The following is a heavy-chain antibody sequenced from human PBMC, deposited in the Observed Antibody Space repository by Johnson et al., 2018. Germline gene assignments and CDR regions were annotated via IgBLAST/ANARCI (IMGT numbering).Heavy chain of an antibody. CDR2: IKSKTDGGTT. CDR3: AGELGYCRRTSCYTGWFDP. V-gene: IGHV3-15*07. J-gene: IGHJ5*02. Sequence: VQLVQSGGGLVKPGGSLRLSCAASGFTFSNAWMNWVRQAPGKGLEWVGRIKSKTDGGTTDYAAHLKGRFTIPIDDSKNTLYLQMNSLKTEDTAVYYCAGELGYCRRTSCYTGWFDPWGQGTLVTVSS. CDR1: GFTFSNAW. D-gene: IGHD2-2*02.